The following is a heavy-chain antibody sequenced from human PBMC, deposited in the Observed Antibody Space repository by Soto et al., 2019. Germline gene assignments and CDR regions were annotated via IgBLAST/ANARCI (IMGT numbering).Heavy chain of an antibody. CDR1: GFTLSIYS. J-gene: IGHJ6*02. CDR3: ARGFDLQYGMDV. Sequence: EVQLVESGGGLIQRGGSLRLSCAASGFTLSIYSLNWVRQAPRKGLEWLSYISGSSDIIYYADSVKGRFTISRDNAKNSLYLQMNSLRDDDTAVYFCARGFDLQYGMDVWGQGTKVTVSS. CDR2: ISGSSDII. D-gene: IGHD3-10*01. V-gene: IGHV3-48*02.